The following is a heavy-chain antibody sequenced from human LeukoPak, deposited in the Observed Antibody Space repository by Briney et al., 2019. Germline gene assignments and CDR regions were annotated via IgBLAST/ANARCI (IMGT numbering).Heavy chain of an antibody. CDR1: GGSFSGYY. CDR3: ARDWRETGTPLDY. J-gene: IGHJ4*02. CDR2: INHSGST. D-gene: IGHD1-7*01. V-gene: IGHV4-34*01. Sequence: NPSETLSLTCAVYGGSFSGYYCSWIRQPPGKGLEWIGEINHSGSTNYNPSLKSRVTISVDTSKNQFSLKLSSVTAADTAVYYCARDWRETGTPLDYWGQGTLVTVSS.